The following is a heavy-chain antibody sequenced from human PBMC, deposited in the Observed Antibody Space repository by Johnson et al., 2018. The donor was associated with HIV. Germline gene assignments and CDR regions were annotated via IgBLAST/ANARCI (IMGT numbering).Heavy chain of an antibody. D-gene: IGHD5-18*01. J-gene: IGHJ3*02. CDR3: AKPEGAQFLGSYGAFDI. V-gene: IGHV3-30*02. Sequence: QVQLVESGGGVVQPGGSLRLSCAASGFTFSSYGMHWVRQAPGKGLEWVAFIRYDGSNKYYADSVKGRFTISRDNSNNTLYLQMNSLRAEDTAVYYCAKPEGAQFLGSYGAFDIWGQGTMVTVSS. CDR1: GFTFSSYG. CDR2: IRYDGSNK.